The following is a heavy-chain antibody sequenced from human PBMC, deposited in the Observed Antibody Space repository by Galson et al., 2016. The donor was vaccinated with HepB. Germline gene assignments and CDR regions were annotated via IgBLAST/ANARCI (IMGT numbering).Heavy chain of an antibody. CDR3: ARGGRPRI. Sequence: ETLSLTCAVYGGSFSDSHWSWIRQPPGKGLEWIGEINHSGNTNYNPSLKSRVTISVDTSKNQFSLRLSSVTAADTAVYYCARGGRPRIWGQGTMVTVSS. V-gene: IGHV4-34*01. CDR1: GGSFSDSH. J-gene: IGHJ3*02. CDR2: INHSGNT. D-gene: IGHD3-10*01.